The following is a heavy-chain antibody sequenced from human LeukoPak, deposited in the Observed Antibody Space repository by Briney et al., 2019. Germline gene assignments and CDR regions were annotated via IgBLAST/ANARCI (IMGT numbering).Heavy chain of an antibody. Sequence: SCKASGYTFTSYYMHWVRQAPGKGLEWVAVISYDGSNKYYADSVKGRFTISRDNSKNTLYLQMNSLRAEDTAVYYCARDPYVEYNWFDPWGQGTLVTVSS. D-gene: IGHD1-1*01. CDR3: ARDPYVEYNWFDP. CDR1: GYTFTSYY. V-gene: IGHV3-30-3*01. CDR2: ISYDGSNK. J-gene: IGHJ5*02.